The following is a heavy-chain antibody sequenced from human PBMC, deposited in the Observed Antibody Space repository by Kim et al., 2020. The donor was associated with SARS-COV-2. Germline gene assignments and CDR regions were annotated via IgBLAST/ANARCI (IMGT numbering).Heavy chain of an antibody. CDR3: ARQWENYDIFRGQNWFDP. CDR2: IYYSGST. V-gene: IGHV4-39*01. Sequence: SETLSLTCTVSGGSISSSSYYWGWIRQPPGKGLEWIGSIYYSGSTYYNPSLKSRVTISVDTSKNQFSLKLSSVTAADTAVYYCARQWENYDIFRGQNWFDPWGQGTLVTVSS. CDR1: GGSISSSSYY. J-gene: IGHJ5*02. D-gene: IGHD3-9*01.